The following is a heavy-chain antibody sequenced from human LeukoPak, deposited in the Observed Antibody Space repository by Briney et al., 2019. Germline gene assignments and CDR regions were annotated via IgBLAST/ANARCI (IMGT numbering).Heavy chain of an antibody. Sequence: GASVKVSCKASGYTFTSYAMYWVREAPGQRREWMGWINAGNGNTKYSQEFQGRVTITRDTSASTAYMELSSLRSEDMAVYYCARDCGYGDPYYFDYWGQGTLVTVSS. J-gene: IGHJ4*02. CDR1: GYTFTSYA. CDR2: INAGNGNT. V-gene: IGHV1-3*03. D-gene: IGHD4-17*01. CDR3: ARDCGYGDPYYFDY.